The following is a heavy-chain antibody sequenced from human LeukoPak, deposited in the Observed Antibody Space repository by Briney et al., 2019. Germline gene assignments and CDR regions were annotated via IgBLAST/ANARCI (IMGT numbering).Heavy chain of an antibody. CDR1: GFTFSSYS. J-gene: IGHJ4*02. CDR2: ISSSSSYI. V-gene: IGHV3-21*01. D-gene: IGHD3-22*01. Sequence: PGGSLRLSCAAPGFTFSSYSMNWVRQAPGKGLEWVSSISSSSSYIYYADSVKGRFTISRDNAKNSLYLQMNSLRAEDTAVYYCARDIAHGLYYYDSSGPSFDYWGQGTLVTVSS. CDR3: ARDIAHGLYYYDSSGPSFDY.